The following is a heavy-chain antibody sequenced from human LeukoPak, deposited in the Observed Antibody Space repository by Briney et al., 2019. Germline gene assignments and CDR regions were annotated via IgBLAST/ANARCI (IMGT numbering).Heavy chain of an antibody. V-gene: IGHV3-53*01. CDR2: IYNDNT. D-gene: IGHD4/OR15-4a*01. J-gene: IGHJ4*02. Sequence: GGSLRLSCTVSGFTVSSNSMSWVRQAPGKGLEWVSFIYNDNTHYSDSVKGRFTITRDNSKNTLYLQMNSLRAEDTAVYYCARRAGAYSHPYDYWGQGTLVTVSS. CDR1: GFTVSSNS. CDR3: ARRAGAYSHPYDY.